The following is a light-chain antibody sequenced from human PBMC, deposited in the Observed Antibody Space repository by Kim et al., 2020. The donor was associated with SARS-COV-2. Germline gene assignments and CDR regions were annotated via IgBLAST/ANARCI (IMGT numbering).Light chain of an antibody. J-gene: IGLJ3*02. V-gene: IGLV4-69*01. CDR1: SGHSWNA. CDR3: QTWDTGIHV. Sequence: QPVLTQSPSASASLGASVKLTCTLSSGHSWNAIAWHQQQPERGPRYLMKLNSDGSHTKGDGIPDRFSGSSSGAERYLTISSLQSEDEADYYCQTWDTGIHVFGGGTQLSVL. CDR2: LNSDGSH.